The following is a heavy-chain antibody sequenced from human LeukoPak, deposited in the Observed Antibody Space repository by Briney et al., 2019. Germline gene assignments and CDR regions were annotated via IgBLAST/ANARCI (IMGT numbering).Heavy chain of an antibody. J-gene: IGHJ4*02. D-gene: IGHD1-14*01. Sequence: GGSLRLSCAASGFTFSSYEMNWVRQAPGKGLVWVSRINSDGSTTTYADSVKGRFTISRDNAKNTLYLQMNSLRAEDTAVYYCARNQGSDLDYWGQGTLVTVSS. V-gene: IGHV3-74*01. CDR1: GFTFSSYE. CDR2: INSDGSTT. CDR3: ARNQGSDLDY.